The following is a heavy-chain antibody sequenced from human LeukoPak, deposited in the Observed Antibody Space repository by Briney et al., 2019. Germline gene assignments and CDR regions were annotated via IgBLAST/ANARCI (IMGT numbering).Heavy chain of an antibody. V-gene: IGHV4-30-2*01. CDR2: IYHSGST. CDR3: ASFTVTTRFDY. Sequence: SQTLSLTCTVSGGSISSGGYSWSWIRQPPGKGLEWIGYIYHSGSTYYNPSLKSRVTISVDRSKNQFSLKLSSVTAADTAVYYCASFTVTTRFDYWGQGTLVTVSS. D-gene: IGHD4-17*01. CDR1: GGSISSGGYS. J-gene: IGHJ4*02.